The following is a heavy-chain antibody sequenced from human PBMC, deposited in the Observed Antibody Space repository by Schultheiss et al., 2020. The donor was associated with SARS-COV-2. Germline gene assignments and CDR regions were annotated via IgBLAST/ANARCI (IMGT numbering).Heavy chain of an antibody. D-gene: IGHD5-24*01. V-gene: IGHV3-33*06. Sequence: GGSLRLSCAASGFTFSSYGMHWVRQAPGKGLEWVAVIWYDGSNKYYADSVKGRFTISRDNSKNTLYLQMNSLRAEDTAVYYCAKCPAVRGNYAQVYFDYWGQGTLVTVSS. CDR3: AKCPAVRGNYAQVYFDY. CDR1: GFTFSSYG. J-gene: IGHJ4*02. CDR2: IWYDGSNK.